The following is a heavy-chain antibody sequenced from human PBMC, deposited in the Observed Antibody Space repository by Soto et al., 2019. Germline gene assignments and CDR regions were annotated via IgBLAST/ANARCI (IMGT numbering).Heavy chain of an antibody. J-gene: IGHJ4*02. Sequence: QVQLVESGGGVVQPGRSLRLSCAASGFIFIGYAMHWVRQAPGKGLEWVAVISYDGNTQYYADSVKGRFTVSRDNSNNMLYVPMNNLRDEDTAMYYCAKETNAYEINFWGQGTLVTVSS. CDR2: ISYDGNTQ. D-gene: IGHD3-9*01. V-gene: IGHV3-30-3*01. CDR1: GFIFIGYA. CDR3: AKETNAYEINF.